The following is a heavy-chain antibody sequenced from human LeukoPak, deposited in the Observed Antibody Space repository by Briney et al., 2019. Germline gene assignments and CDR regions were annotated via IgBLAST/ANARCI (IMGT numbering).Heavy chain of an antibody. V-gene: IGHV1-24*01. J-gene: IGHJ5*02. D-gene: IGHD2-2*01. Sequence: GASVKVSCKVSGYTLTELSMHWVRQAPGKGLEWMGGFDPEDGETIYAQKFQGRVTMTEDTSTDTAYMGLSSLRSEDTAVYYCATDQPVPRGWFDPWGQGTLVTVSS. CDR3: ATDQPVPRGWFDP. CDR2: FDPEDGET. CDR1: GYTLTELS.